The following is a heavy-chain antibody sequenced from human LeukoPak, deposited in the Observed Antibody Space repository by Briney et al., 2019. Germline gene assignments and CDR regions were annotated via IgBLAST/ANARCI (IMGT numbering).Heavy chain of an antibody. J-gene: IGHJ4*02. D-gene: IGHD3-10*01. Sequence: GGSLRLSCAASGFTFTTYWMHWVRQAPGKGLVWVSYINIDERITGYADSVKGRFTISRDNAKNTLYLQMNSLRAEDTAIYYCFREGGDWGQGTLVTVSS. V-gene: IGHV3-74*01. CDR1: GFTFTTYW. CDR2: INIDERIT. CDR3: FREGGD.